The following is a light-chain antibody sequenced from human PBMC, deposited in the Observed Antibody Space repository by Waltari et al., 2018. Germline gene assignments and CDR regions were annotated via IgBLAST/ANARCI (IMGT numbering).Light chain of an antibody. CDR2: WSP. J-gene: IGKJ4*01. V-gene: IGKV4-1*01. Sequence: DIVMTQSPDFLAVSLGERATIHCKSSQSVLYSANNKDFFAWYQQKPGPPPKLLIYWSPSRESGFPARFSGSGSGTDFTLTISSLQAEDVAVDYCQQYYGVPLTFGGGTKVEIK. CDR3: QQYYGVPLT. CDR1: QSVLYSANNKDF.